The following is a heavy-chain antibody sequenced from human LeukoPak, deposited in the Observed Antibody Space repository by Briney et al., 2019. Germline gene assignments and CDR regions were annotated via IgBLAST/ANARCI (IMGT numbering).Heavy chain of an antibody. J-gene: IGHJ4*02. CDR1: GFTFSSYG. CDR3: AKDKGDSSAPDY. V-gene: IGHV3-30*18. Sequence: GRSLRLSCAASGFTFSSYGMHWVRQAPGKGLEWVAVISYDGSNKYYADSVKGRFTISRDNSKNTLYLQMNSLRAEDTAVYYCAKDKGDSSAPDYWGQGTLVPVSS. CDR2: ISYDGSNK. D-gene: IGHD3-22*01.